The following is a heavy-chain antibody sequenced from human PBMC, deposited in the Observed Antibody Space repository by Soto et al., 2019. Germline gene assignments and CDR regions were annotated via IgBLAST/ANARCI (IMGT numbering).Heavy chain of an antibody. J-gene: IGHJ5*02. V-gene: IGHV4-4*07. CDR1: DGAISTYY. CDR2: IYSSGST. D-gene: IGHD3-3*01. Sequence: SRTLSLTSTVSDGAISTYYWTWIRQTAGKGLEWIGRIYSSGSTKYHPALQSRVTMSLDTSNNQFPLRLTSVTAADTTVHSCARGQRFSDWLDPWGQGTVVTVSS. CDR3: ARGQRFSDWLDP.